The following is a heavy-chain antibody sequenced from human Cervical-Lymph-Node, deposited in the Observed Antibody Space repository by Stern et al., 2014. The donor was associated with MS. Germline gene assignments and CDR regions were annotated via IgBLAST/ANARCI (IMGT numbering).Heavy chain of an antibody. CDR2: SWSDGTKE. Sequence: MQLVESGGGAVQPGRSLRLSCATSGFTFSGYGMYWVRQAPGKGLEWGAISWSDGTKEDYADSVKGRFTISRDNSKNTLYLQMTSLRAEDTAVYYCARDDRTSWYGGMPHWGQGTLVTVSS. D-gene: IGHD6-13*01. CDR1: GFTFSGYG. V-gene: IGHV3-33*01. J-gene: IGHJ4*02. CDR3: ARDDRTSWYGGMPH.